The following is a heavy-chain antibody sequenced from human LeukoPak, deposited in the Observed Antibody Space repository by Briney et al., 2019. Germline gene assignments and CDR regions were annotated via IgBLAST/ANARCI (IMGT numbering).Heavy chain of an antibody. CDR3: ADPPNAGF. CDR2: IGSSGDDST. J-gene: IGHJ4*02. CDR1: GFTLRSYA. V-gene: IGHV3-23*01. Sequence: GGSLRLSCAASGFTLRSYAFSWVRQAPGKGLECVSTIGSSGDDSTYYAASVKGRFTISRDNSKNTLYLQMNSLRADDTAVYFCADPPNAGFWGQRTLVTVSS.